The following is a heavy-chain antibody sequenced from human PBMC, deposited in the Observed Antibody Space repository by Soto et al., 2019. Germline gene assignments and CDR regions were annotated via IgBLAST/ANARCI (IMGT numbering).Heavy chain of an antibody. D-gene: IGHD2-15*01. CDR1: GYTFTSYG. CDR3: AREGQYCSGGSCYGNWFDP. J-gene: IGHJ5*02. Sequence: ASVNVSCKASGYTFTSYGISWVRQAPGQGLEWMGWISAYNGNTNYAQKLQGRVTMTTDTSTSTAYMELRSLRSDDTAVYYCAREGQYCSGGSCYGNWFDPWGQGTLVTVSS. V-gene: IGHV1-18*01. CDR2: ISAYNGNT.